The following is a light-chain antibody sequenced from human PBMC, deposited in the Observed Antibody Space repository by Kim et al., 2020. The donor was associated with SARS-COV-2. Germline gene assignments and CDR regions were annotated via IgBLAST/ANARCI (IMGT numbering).Light chain of an antibody. V-gene: IGLV3-21*04. CDR1: NIGSKS. CDR3: QVWDSYSDHPYV. Sequence: SYELTQPPSVSVAPGKTARITCGGNNIGSKSVHWYKQKPGQAPVLVLYHDSDRPSGIPERFSGSNSGNTATLTISRVEAGDEADYYCQVWDSYSDHPYV. J-gene: IGLJ1*01. CDR2: HDS.